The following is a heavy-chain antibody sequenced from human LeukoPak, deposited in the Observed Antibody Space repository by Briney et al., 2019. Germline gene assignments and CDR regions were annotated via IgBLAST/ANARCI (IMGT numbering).Heavy chain of an antibody. J-gene: IGHJ4*02. V-gene: IGHV1-2*02. CDR2: INPNSGGT. CDR1: GYTFTGYY. D-gene: IGHD5-18*01. CDR3: ARGSLVRYSYGYPAY. Sequence: GASVKVSCKASGYTFTGYYMHWVRQAPGQGLEWMGWINPNSGGTNYAQKFQGRVTMTRDTSISTAYMELSRLRSDDTAVYYCARGSLVRYSYGYPAYWGQGTLVTVSS.